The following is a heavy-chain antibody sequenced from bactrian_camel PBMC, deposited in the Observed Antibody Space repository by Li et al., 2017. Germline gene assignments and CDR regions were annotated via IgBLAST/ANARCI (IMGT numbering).Heavy chain of an antibody. CDR2: ISSNGRST. V-gene: IGHV3S40*01. D-gene: IGHD2*01. Sequence: VQLVESGGGLVQPGESLRLSCEASGFVFSSYAMTWVRQAPGKGLEWVAGISSNGRSTQYADSVKGRFTISGDNAKNTVYLQVNSLRPEDTAVYYCVRDLQGDVGHGYWGQGTQVTVS. CDR3: VRDLQGDVGHGY. J-gene: IGHJ4*01. CDR1: GFVFSSYA.